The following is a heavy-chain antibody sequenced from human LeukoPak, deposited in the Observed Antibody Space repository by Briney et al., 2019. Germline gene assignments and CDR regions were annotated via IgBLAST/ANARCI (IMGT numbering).Heavy chain of an antibody. J-gene: IGHJ6*02. CDR3: TIVVLSRRRGEDV. V-gene: IGHV3-30-3*01. D-gene: IGHD2-15*01. Sequence: PGGSLRLSCAASGFTFSSYAMHWVRQAPGKGLEWVAVISYDGSNKYYADSVKGRFTISRDNSKNTLYLQMNSLRAEDTAVYYCTIVVLSRRRGEDVWGQGTTVTVSS. CDR2: ISYDGSNK. CDR1: GFTFSSYA.